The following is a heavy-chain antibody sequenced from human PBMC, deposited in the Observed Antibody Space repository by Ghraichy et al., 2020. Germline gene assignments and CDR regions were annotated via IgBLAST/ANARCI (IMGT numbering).Heavy chain of an antibody. V-gene: IGHV4-61*01. CDR1: GGSVSSGSYY. Sequence: SETLSLTCTVFGGSVSSGSYYWSWIRQPPRKGLEWIGYIYYTGSTKYNPSLKSRATISVDTSWNQFSLKMRSVTAADTAVYYCARTKRMGTRDSKGYYANNLLDPWGQGTLETVSA. CDR3: ARTKRMGTRDSKGYYANNLLDP. J-gene: IGHJ5*02. CDR2: IYYTGST. D-gene: IGHD3-22*01.